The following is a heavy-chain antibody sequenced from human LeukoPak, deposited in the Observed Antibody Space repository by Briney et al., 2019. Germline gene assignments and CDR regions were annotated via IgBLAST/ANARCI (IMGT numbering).Heavy chain of an antibody. Sequence: PSETLSLTCAVSGGSISSSNWWSWVRQPPGKGLEWIGEIYHSGSTNYNPSLKSRVTISVDKSKNQFSLKLSSVTAADTAVYYCATDQTMVRGVISYWGQGTLVTVSS. D-gene: IGHD3-10*01. CDR2: IYHSGST. CDR1: GGSISSSNW. CDR3: ATDQTMVRGVISY. V-gene: IGHV4-4*02. J-gene: IGHJ4*02.